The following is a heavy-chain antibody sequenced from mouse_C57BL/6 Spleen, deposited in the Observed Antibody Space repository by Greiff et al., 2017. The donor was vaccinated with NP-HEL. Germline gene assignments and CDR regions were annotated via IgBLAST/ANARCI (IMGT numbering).Heavy chain of an antibody. CDR3: ARSVFDY. CDR2: LYPGNGDT. Sequence: VKLQESGAELVKPGASVKISCKASGYAFSSYWMNWVKQRPGKGLEWIGQLYPGNGDTNYNGKFQGKATLTADKSSSTAYMQLRRLTSEYSAVDFCARSVFDYWGQGTTLTVSA. J-gene: IGHJ2*01. CDR1: GYAFSSYW. V-gene: IGHV1-80*01.